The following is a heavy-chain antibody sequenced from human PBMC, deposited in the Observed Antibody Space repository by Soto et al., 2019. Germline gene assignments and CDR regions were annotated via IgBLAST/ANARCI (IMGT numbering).Heavy chain of an antibody. CDR2: IYPGDSDT. Sequence: GESLKISCQGSGYSFTSYWIGWVRQMPGKGLEWRGIIYPGDSDTRYSPSFQGQVTISADKSISTAYLQRSSLKASDTAMYYCVKQGHSYGYGSGTWGQGTLVTVSS. CDR3: VKQGHSYGYGSGT. D-gene: IGHD5-18*01. V-gene: IGHV5-51*01. J-gene: IGHJ5*02. CDR1: GYSFTSYW.